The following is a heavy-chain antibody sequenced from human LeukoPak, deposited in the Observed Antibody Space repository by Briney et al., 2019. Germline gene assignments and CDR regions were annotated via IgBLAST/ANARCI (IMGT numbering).Heavy chain of an antibody. CDR1: GFTFSDAW. Sequence: PGGSLRLSCAASGFTFSDAWMSWVRQAPGKGLEWVGHIKSKTDGGTIDYAAPVKGRFTISRDNAKNSLYLQMDSLRADDTAVYYCARGGYTYTWPPSYYYGMDVWGQGTTVTASS. J-gene: IGHJ6*02. V-gene: IGHV3-15*01. CDR3: ARGGYTYTWPPSYYYGMDV. CDR2: IKSKTDGGTI. D-gene: IGHD1-20*01.